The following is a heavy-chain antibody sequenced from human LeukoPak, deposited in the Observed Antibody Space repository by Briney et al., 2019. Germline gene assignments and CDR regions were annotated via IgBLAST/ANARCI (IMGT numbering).Heavy chain of an antibody. V-gene: IGHV1-2*02. D-gene: IGHD5-12*01. J-gene: IGHJ4*02. CDR3: ARARGGYDRYYFDY. CDR1: GYTFTGYY. CDR2: INPNSGGT. Sequence: ASVKVSCKASGYTFTGYYMHWVRQAPGQGLEWMGWINPNSGGTNYAQKLQGRVTMTTDTSTSTAYMELRSLRSDDTAVYYCARARGGYDRYYFDYWGQGTLVTVSS.